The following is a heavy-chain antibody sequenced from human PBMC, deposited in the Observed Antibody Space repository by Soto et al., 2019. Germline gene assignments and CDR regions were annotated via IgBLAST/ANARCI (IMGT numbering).Heavy chain of an antibody. CDR3: ARGRGWRDY. D-gene: IGHD2-15*01. CDR1: GYTFTNYD. J-gene: IGHJ4*02. V-gene: IGHV1-8*01. Sequence: QVQLVQSGAEVKKPGASVKVSCKASGYTFTNYDINWVRQAPGQGLEWMGWMDPKSGNTDYAQKFQGRVTITRNTSISTAYLEVSSLSSADTAVYFCARGRGWRDYWGQGTLVTVSS. CDR2: MDPKSGNT.